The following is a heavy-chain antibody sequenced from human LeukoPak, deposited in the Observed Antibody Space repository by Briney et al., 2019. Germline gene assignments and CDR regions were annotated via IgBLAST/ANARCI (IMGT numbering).Heavy chain of an antibody. Sequence: EASVTVSCMASGYTLTGFYIHWARQAPGQGLEWMGWMNPNSGNTGYAQKFQGRVTITRNTSISTAYMELSSLRSEDTAVYYCARDPGGYCSSTSCYTYYYYGMDVWGQGTTVTVSS. D-gene: IGHD2-2*01. CDR1: GYTLTGFY. CDR2: MNPNSGNT. J-gene: IGHJ6*02. V-gene: IGHV1-8*03. CDR3: ARDPGGYCSSTSCYTYYYYGMDV.